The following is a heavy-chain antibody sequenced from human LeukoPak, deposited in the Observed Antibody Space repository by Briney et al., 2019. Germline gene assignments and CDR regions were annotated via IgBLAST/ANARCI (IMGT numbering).Heavy chain of an antibody. CDR3: ARDQVDYDIPDHFDY. Sequence: NTSETPSLTCAVYGESFSGYYWTWIRQPPGKGLEWIGEIHYSGSATYNPSLKSRVTISVDTSKNQFSLTLISVTAADTAVYYCARDQVDYDIPDHFDYWGKGTLVAVSS. V-gene: IGHV4-34*01. CDR2: IHYSGSA. J-gene: IGHJ4*02. D-gene: IGHD3-22*01. CDR1: GESFSGYY.